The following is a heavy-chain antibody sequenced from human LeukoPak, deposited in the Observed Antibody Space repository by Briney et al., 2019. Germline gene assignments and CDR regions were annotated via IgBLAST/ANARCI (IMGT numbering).Heavy chain of an antibody. D-gene: IGHD6-25*01. CDR2: INNSGGST. CDR1: GFTFSSYG. Sequence: GGTLRLSCAASGFTFSSYGMSWVRQAPGKGLEWVSSINNSGGSTYYADSVKGRFTISRDNSKNTLYLQMNSLRAEDTAVYYCAKLSPSAALNAFDIWGQGTMVTVSS. CDR3: AKLSPSAALNAFDI. V-gene: IGHV3-23*01. J-gene: IGHJ3*02.